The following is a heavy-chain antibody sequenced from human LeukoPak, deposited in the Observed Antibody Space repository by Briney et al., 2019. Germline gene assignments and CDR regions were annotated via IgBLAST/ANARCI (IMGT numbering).Heavy chain of an antibody. CDR3: ARGLVYYGSGSYWPTFDY. Sequence: SETLSLTCTVSGGSISSYYWSWIRQPAGKGLEWIGRIYTSGSITYNPSLKSRVTISVDTSKNQFSLKLSSVTAADTAVYYCARGLVYYGSGSYWPTFDYWGQGTLVTVSS. V-gene: IGHV4-4*07. D-gene: IGHD3-10*01. CDR2: IYTSGSI. J-gene: IGHJ4*02. CDR1: GGSISSYY.